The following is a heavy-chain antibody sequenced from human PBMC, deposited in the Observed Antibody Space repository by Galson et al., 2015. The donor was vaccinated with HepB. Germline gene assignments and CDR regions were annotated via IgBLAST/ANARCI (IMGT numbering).Heavy chain of an antibody. J-gene: IGHJ4*02. CDR3: ARIRYGDGVGDY. CDR2: INAGNGNT. D-gene: IGHD4-17*01. Sequence: SVKVSCKASGYAFTSYAMHWVRQAPGQRLEWMGWINAGNGNTKYSQKFQGRVTITRDTSASTAYMELSSLRSEDTAVYYCARIRYGDGVGDYWGQGTLVTVSS. V-gene: IGHV1-3*01. CDR1: GYAFTSYA.